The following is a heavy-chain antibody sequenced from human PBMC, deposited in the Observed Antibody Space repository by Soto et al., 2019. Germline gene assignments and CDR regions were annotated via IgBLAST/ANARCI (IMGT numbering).Heavy chain of an antibody. V-gene: IGHV4-34*01. Sequence: SETLSLTCAVYGGSFSGYYWSWIRQPPGKGLEWIGEINHSGSTNYNPSLKSRVTISVDTSKNQFSLKLSSVTAADTAVYYCARGRGSSSWYRSANFDYWGQGTLVTVS. CDR2: INHSGST. CDR1: GGSFSGYY. D-gene: IGHD6-13*01. J-gene: IGHJ4*02. CDR3: ARGRGSSSWYRSANFDY.